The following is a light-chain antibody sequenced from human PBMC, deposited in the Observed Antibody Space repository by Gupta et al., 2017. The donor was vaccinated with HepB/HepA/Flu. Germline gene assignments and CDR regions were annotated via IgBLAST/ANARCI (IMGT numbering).Light chain of an antibody. Sequence: DIPMTQSPSSLSASVGDRITITCRASQSISSYLNWYQQKPGKAPKLRIYAASSLQSGVPSRFRVSGSGTEYTLTISSLQPEDVETDYCQQSYCTTPIFGQGTKLDIK. CDR3: QQSYCTTPI. J-gene: IGKJ2*01. V-gene: IGKV1-39*01. CDR1: QSISSY. CDR2: AAS.